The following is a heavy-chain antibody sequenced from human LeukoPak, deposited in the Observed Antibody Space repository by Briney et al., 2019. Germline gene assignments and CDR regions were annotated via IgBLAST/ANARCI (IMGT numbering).Heavy chain of an antibody. J-gene: IGHJ4*02. CDR2: IYYSGST. CDR3: ASLSPHYPYYYDSSGYSFRARSNDLTDY. CDR1: GGSISSGGYY. V-gene: IGHV4-31*03. Sequence: PSETLSLTCTVSGGSISSGGYYWSWIRQHPGKGLEWIGYIYYSGSTYYNPSLKSRVTMSVDTSKNQFSLKLSSVTAADTAVYYCASLSPHYPYYYDSSGYSFRARSNDLTDYWGQGTLVTVSS. D-gene: IGHD3-22*01.